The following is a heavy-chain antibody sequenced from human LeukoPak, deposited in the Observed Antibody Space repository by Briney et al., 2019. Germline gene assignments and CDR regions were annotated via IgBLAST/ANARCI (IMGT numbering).Heavy chain of an antibody. CDR1: GFTFGSYW. Sequence: PGGSLRLSCSASGFTFGSYWMNWVRQAPGKGPEWVANIKQGGSEINYVDSVKGRFIISRDNAKNSLYLQMNSLRVDDTAVYYCAGGSGWITGDWGHGTLVTVSS. CDR3: AGGSGWITGD. CDR2: IKQGGSEI. V-gene: IGHV3-7*03. D-gene: IGHD1-14*01. J-gene: IGHJ4*01.